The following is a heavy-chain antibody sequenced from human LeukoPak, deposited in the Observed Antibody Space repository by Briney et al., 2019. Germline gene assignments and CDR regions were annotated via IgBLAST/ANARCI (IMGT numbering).Heavy chain of an antibody. CDR1: GYTLTSYD. V-gene: IGHV1-2*04. D-gene: IGHD6-19*01. CDR3: ARAGGIAVAPQGAFDI. J-gene: IGHJ3*02. CDR2: INPNSGGT. Sequence: GASVKVSCKASGYTLTSYDINWVRQATGQGLEWMGWINPNSGGTNYAQKFQGWVTMTRDTSISTAYMELSRLRSDDTAVYYCARAGGIAVAPQGAFDIWGQGTMVTVSS.